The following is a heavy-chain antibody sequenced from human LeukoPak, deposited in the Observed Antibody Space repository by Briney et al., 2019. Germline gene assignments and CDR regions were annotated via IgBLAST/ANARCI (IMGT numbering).Heavy chain of an antibody. CDR1: GFTFDDYA. V-gene: IGHV3-9*01. CDR3: AKGIGPLTMGFDH. CDR2: ISWNGDNI. D-gene: IGHD2/OR15-2a*01. J-gene: IGHJ4*02. Sequence: PGGSLRLSCAASGFTFDDYAMHWVRQAPGKGLEWVSGISWNGDNIGYGDSVKGRFTISRDNAKNSLSLEMNSLRAEDTGLYYCAKGIGPLTMGFDHWGQGTLVTVSS.